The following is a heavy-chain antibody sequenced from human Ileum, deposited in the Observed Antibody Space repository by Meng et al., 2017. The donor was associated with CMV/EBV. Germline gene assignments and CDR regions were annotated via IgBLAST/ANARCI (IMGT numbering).Heavy chain of an antibody. CDR2: IYWNDDK. CDR3: AHKKKTLFAY. Sequence: SGPPLVKPTQTLMLTCTFSGFSLSPSGVGVGWIRQPPGRALGWLALIYWNDDKRYSPSLKSRLTITQDTSKNQVVLTMTNMDPVDTATYYCAHKKKTLFAYWGQGTLVTVSS. CDR1: GFSLSPSGVG. J-gene: IGHJ4*01. V-gene: IGHV2-5*01.